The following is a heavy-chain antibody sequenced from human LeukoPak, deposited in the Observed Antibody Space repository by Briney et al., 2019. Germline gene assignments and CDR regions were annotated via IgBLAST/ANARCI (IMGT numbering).Heavy chain of an antibody. CDR1: GGSISNYY. D-gene: IGHD3-10*01. V-gene: IGHV4-59*08. J-gene: IGHJ4*02. Sequence: PSETLSLTCSVSGGSISNYYWSWTRQPPGKGLEWIGYIHYTGSTNYNPSLKSRVTISVDTSKNQFSLKLNSVTAADTAVYYCARYGSGSQFDYWGQGTLVTVSS. CDR3: ARYGSGSQFDY. CDR2: IHYTGST.